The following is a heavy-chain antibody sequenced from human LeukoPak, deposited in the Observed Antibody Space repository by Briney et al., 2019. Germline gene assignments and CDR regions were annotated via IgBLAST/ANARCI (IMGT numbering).Heavy chain of an antibody. CDR2: ISWNSGTI. V-gene: IGHV3-9*01. Sequence: GRSLRLSCAASGFTFDDYAMHWVRQAPGKGLEWVSGISWNSGTIAYADSVKGRFTISRDNAKNSLYLQMNSLRAEDTAVYYCAREVFPRGVDVWGKGTTVTVSS. CDR1: GFTFDDYA. CDR3: AREVFPRGVDV. J-gene: IGHJ6*04.